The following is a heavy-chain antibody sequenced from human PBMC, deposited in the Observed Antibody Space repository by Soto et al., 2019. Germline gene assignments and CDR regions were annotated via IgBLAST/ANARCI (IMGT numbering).Heavy chain of an antibody. CDR3: ARGRDSSGCYYWFDP. D-gene: IGHD3-22*01. V-gene: IGHV1-8*01. J-gene: IGHJ5*02. CDR2: MNPNSGNT. CDR1: GYTFTNYD. Sequence: QVQLVQSGAEVKKPGASVKVSCKASGYTFTNYDINWVRQATGQGLEWMGWMNPNSGNTGDAQKFQGRVSMTRKTSINTAYMELSSLRSEDTAVYYCARGRDSSGCYYWFDPWGQGTLVTVSS.